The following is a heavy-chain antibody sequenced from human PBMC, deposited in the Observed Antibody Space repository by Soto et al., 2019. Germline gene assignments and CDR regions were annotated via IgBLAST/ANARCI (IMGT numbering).Heavy chain of an antibody. CDR3: AREFGVVIIEDYYYGMEV. V-gene: IGHV3-30-3*01. CDR2: ISYDGSNK. CDR1: GFTFSSYA. Sequence: GGSLRLSCAASGFTFSSYAMHWVRQAPGKGLEWVAVISYDGSNKYYADSVKGRFTISRDNSKNTLYLQMNSLRAEDTAVYYCAREFGVVIIEDYYYGMEVWGQGTTVTVS. J-gene: IGHJ6*02. D-gene: IGHD3-3*01.